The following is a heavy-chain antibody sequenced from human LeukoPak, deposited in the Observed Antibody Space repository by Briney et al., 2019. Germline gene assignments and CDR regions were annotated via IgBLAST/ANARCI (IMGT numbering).Heavy chain of an antibody. CDR1: GYTFTNYD. CDR2: MNPNSGNT. J-gene: IGHJ1*01. D-gene: IGHD3-22*01. V-gene: IGHV1-8*01. Sequence: ASVKVSFKASGYTFTNYDINWVRQATGQGLEWMGWMNPNSGNTGYAQKFQGRVTMTRNTSISTAYMELSSLRSEDTAVYYCAKSYDSSGYYSFEYFHPWGQGTLVTVSS. CDR3: AKSYDSSGYYSFEYFHP.